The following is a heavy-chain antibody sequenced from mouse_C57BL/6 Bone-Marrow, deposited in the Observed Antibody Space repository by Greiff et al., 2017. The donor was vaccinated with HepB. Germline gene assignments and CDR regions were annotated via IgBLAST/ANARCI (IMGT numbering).Heavy chain of an antibody. D-gene: IGHD1-1*01. Sequence: VQLQQSGAELVRPGASVKLSCTASGFNIKDDYMHWVKQRPEQGLEWIGWIDPENGDTEYASKFQGKATITADTSSNTAYLQLSSLTSKDTAVYYCTTGVITTVVPYFDYWGQGTTLTVSS. V-gene: IGHV14-4*01. J-gene: IGHJ2*01. CDR3: TTGVITTVVPYFDY. CDR1: GFNIKDDY. CDR2: IDPENGDT.